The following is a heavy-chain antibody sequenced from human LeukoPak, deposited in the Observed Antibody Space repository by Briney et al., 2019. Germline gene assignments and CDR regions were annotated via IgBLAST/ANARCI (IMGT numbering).Heavy chain of an antibody. Sequence: PGGSLRLSXAASGFTFSSYSMNWVRQAPGKGLEWVSSISSSSSYIYYADSVKGRFTISRDNAKNSLYLQMNSLGAEDTAVYYCARHRYCSGGSCYGDAFDIWGQGTMVTVSS. D-gene: IGHD2-15*01. V-gene: IGHV3-21*01. CDR2: ISSSSSYI. CDR1: GFTFSSYS. CDR3: ARHRYCSGGSCYGDAFDI. J-gene: IGHJ3*02.